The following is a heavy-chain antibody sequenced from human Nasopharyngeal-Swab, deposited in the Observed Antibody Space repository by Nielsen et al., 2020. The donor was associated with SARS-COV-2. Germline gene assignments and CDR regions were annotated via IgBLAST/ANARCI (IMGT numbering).Heavy chain of an antibody. V-gene: IGHV4-39*01. Sequence: SETLSLTCTVSGGSISSSSYYWGWIRQPPGKGLEWIGSIYYSGSTYYNPSLKSRVTISVDTSKNQFSLKLSSVTAADTAVYYCARLSNWYFDLWGRGTLVTV. CDR3: ARLSNWYFDL. J-gene: IGHJ2*01. CDR2: IYYSGST. CDR1: GGSISSSSYY.